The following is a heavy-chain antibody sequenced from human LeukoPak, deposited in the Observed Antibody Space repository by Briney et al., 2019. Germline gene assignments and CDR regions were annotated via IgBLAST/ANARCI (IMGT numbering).Heavy chain of an antibody. D-gene: IGHD3-10*01. J-gene: IGHJ5*02. Sequence: ASVKVSCKASGYTFTSYYMHWVRQAPGQGLEWMGIINPSGGSTSYAQKFQGRVTMTRDTSTSTVYMELSSLRSEDTAVYYCARDLAVRGVILSRFDPWGQGTLVTVSS. CDR1: GYTFTSYY. CDR3: ARDLAVRGVILSRFDP. V-gene: IGHV1-46*01. CDR2: INPSGGST.